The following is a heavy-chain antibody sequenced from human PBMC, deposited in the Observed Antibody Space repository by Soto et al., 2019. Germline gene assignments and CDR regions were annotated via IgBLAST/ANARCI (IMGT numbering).Heavy chain of an antibody. Sequence: ASVKVSCKASGYTFTGYYMHWVRQAPGQGLEWMGWINPNSGGTNYAQKFQGWVTMTRDTSISTAYMELSRLRSDDTAVYYCARGVYDFWSGSELSYYYYYMDVWGKGTTVTVSS. CDR1: GYTFTGYY. CDR2: INPNSGGT. J-gene: IGHJ6*03. D-gene: IGHD3-3*01. CDR3: ARGVYDFWSGSELSYYYYYMDV. V-gene: IGHV1-2*04.